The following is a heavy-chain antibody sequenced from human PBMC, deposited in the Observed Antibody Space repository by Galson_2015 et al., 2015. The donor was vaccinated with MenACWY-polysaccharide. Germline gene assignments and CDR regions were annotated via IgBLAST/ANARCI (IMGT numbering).Heavy chain of an antibody. CDR3: ARVTHCSGGSCYSYGWIDP. CDR1: GASISSADDY. D-gene: IGHD2-15*01. V-gene: IGHV4-30-4*01. CDR2: IYYNGTT. J-gene: IGHJ5*02. Sequence: TLSLTCTVSGASISSADDYWRWIRQPPGKGLEWIGYIYYNGTTYYNPSLKSPIAISVDRSKDHFSLRLTSVTAADTAVYYCARVTHCSGGSCYSYGWIDPWGQGTLVTVSS.